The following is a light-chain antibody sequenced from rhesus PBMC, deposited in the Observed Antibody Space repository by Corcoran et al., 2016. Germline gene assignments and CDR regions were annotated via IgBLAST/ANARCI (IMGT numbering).Light chain of an antibody. Sequence: EIVLTQSPATLSLSPGERVTLSCRASQRVSSSLAVYQQKPGQTPRLLIYDAYGRDTGIPDRFSGSWSETDFTLTISSLEHADVGVYYCQHYSDWPLTFGGWTKVALK. CDR2: DAY. J-gene: IGKJ4*01. CDR3: QHYSDWPLT. V-gene: IGKV3-17*01. CDR1: QRVSSS.